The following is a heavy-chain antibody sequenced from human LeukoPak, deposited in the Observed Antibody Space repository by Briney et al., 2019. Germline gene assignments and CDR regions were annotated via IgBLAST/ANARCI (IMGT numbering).Heavy chain of an antibody. Sequence: GESLKISCKGSGYIFTNYWIGWVRQMPGKGLEWMGIIYPGDSDTTYSPSFQGQVTISADKSFSTAYLQWSSLKASDTAMYYCARHDVPVTPDYWGQGTLVTVSS. D-gene: IGHD4-17*01. CDR3: ARHDVPVTPDY. CDR1: GYIFTNYW. CDR2: IYPGDSDT. V-gene: IGHV5-51*01. J-gene: IGHJ4*02.